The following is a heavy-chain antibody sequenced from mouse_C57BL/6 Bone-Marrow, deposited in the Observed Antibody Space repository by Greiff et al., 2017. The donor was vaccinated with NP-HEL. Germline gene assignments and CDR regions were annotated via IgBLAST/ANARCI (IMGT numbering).Heavy chain of an antibody. J-gene: IGHJ2*01. CDR2: ISSGGSYT. CDR1: GFTFSSYG. D-gene: IGHD4-1*01. CDR3: ASLTGTYDCDY. Sequence: EVKLVESGGDLVKPGGSLKLSCAASGFTFSSYGMSWVRQTPDKRLEWVATISSGGSYTNYPDSLKGRSTFPRDNAKNTRYLQMSSLKSEDTAVDYGASLTGTYDCDYWGQGTTLTVSS. V-gene: IGHV5-6*01.